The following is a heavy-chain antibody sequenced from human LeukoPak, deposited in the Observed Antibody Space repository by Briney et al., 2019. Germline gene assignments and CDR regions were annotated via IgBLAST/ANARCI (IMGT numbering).Heavy chain of an antibody. J-gene: IGHJ4*02. CDR1: DDSISDYY. CDR2: FYNSGRS. D-gene: IGHD3-16*01. CDR3: TRGAGWLIDY. Sequence: SETLSLTCTVSDDSISDYYRGWVRQPPGKGLEWIGYFYNSGRSTYNPPLKSRVTTSADTSKNHFSLKLNSVTTADTAVYYCTRGAGWLIDYWGQEILVTVSS. V-gene: IGHV4-59*01.